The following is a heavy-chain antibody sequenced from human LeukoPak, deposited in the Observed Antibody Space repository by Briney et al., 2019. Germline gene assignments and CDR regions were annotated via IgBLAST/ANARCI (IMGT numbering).Heavy chain of an antibody. J-gene: IGHJ1*01. Sequence: GGSLQISCQASGSTFTNYWIGWVRQLPGKGLEGMGIIYPGDSDTRYSPSFRGQVIISADKSIRTAYLQWTSLKASDTAMYYCARHTGEGSHFQHWGQGSLVTVSS. CDR1: GSTFTNYW. CDR2: IYPGDSDT. CDR3: ARHTGEGSHFQH. V-gene: IGHV5-51*01. D-gene: IGHD3-16*01.